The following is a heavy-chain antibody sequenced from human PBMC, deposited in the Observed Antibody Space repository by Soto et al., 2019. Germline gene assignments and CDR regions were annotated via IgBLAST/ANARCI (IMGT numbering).Heavy chain of an antibody. D-gene: IGHD4-4*01. J-gene: IGHJ6*03. CDR1: GGSISSYY. Sequence: SETLSLTCTVSGGSISSYYWSWIRQPPGKGLEWMGYIYYSGSTNYNPSLKSRVTISVDTSKNQFSLKLSSVTAADTAVYYCARALLTTVTTLDYYYYMDVWGKGTTVTVSS. CDR3: ARALLTTVTTLDYYYYMDV. CDR2: IYYSGST. V-gene: IGHV4-59*01.